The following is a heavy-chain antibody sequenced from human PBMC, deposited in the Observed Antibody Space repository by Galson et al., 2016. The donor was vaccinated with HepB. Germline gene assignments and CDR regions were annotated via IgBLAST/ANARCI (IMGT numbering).Heavy chain of an antibody. D-gene: IGHD3-22*01. CDR3: ARVSRYDYTYGSGGFRWFDP. Sequence: SETLSLTCTVYGGSFSGYYWSWIRQPPGKGLEWIGEINHGGSTNFNPSLKSRVTMSLDKSNNHISLKLGSVTAADTAMYYCARVSRYDYTYGSGGFRWFDPWGPGTRVTFNS. V-gene: IGHV4-34*01. J-gene: IGHJ5*02. CDR1: GGSFSGYY. CDR2: INHGGST.